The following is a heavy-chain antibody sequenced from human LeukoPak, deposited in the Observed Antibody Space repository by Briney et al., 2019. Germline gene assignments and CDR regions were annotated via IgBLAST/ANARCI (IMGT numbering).Heavy chain of an antibody. CDR1: GGTFSSYA. J-gene: IGHJ4*02. Sequence: SVKVSCKASGGTFSSYAISWVRQAPGQGLEWMGGIIPIFGTANYAQKFQGRVTITTDESTSTAYMELSSLRSEDTAAYYCASGANYYINYWGQGTLVTVSS. D-gene: IGHD3-22*01. CDR2: IIPIFGTA. V-gene: IGHV1-69*05. CDR3: ASGANYYINY.